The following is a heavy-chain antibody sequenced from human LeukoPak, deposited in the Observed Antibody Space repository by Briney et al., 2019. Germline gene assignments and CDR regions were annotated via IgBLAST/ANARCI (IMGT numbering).Heavy chain of an antibody. CDR3: ARVTGYYYDSSGYWSHDAFDI. CDR2: INHSGST. J-gene: IGHJ3*02. V-gene: IGHV4-34*01. Sequence: ETLSLTCAVYGGSFSGYYWSWIRQPPGKGLEWIGEINHSGSTNYNPSLKSRVTISVETSKTQFSLRLSSVTAADTAVYYCARVTGYYYDSSGYWSHDAFDIWGQGTMVTVSS. D-gene: IGHD3-22*01. CDR1: GGSFSGYY.